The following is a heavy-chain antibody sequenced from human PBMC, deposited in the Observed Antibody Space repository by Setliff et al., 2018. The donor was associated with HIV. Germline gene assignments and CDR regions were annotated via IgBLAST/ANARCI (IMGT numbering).Heavy chain of an antibody. J-gene: IGHJ3*02. V-gene: IGHV1-3*03. CDR3: ARGHSHGYGYSGSYGPFDI. CDR2: INGDNGNT. CDR1: GYTFRGYN. D-gene: IGHD1-26*01. Sequence: VSCKASGYTFRGYNIHWIRQAPGQSLEWVGWINGDNGNTLYSKGFQGRVTITTDESTSTAYMELNSLRSEDTAVYYCARGHSHGYGYSGSYGPFDIWGQGTMVTVSS.